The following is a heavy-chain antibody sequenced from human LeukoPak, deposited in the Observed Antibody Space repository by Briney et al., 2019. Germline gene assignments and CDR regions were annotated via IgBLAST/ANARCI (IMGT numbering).Heavy chain of an antibody. D-gene: IGHD3-9*01. Sequence: GGSLRLSCAASGFPFSSYAMSWVCQSPGKGLEWVSAISGGNGNTYYAYYADSVRGRFTISRDSSKKKLYLQMNSLRAEDTAVYYCAKFYDILTGYFDYWGQGTLVTVSS. CDR3: AKFYDILTGYFDY. V-gene: IGHV3-23*01. CDR2: ISGGNGNTYYA. CDR1: GFPFSSYA. J-gene: IGHJ4*02.